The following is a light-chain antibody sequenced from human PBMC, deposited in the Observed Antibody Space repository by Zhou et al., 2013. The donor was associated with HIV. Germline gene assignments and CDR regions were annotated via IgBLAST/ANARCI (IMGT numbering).Light chain of an antibody. Sequence: IVLTQSPGTLSLSPGERAALSCRASQTIPSSHLAWYQQKPGQAPRLLIYGASSRATGIPGRFSGYMSAATDLTLTISRLEPEDSAVYFCQAIMVDSQFTFGRGTKVEIK. V-gene: IGKV3-20*01. CDR3: QAIMVDSQFT. CDR1: QTIPSSH. CDR2: GAS. J-gene: IGKJ3*01.